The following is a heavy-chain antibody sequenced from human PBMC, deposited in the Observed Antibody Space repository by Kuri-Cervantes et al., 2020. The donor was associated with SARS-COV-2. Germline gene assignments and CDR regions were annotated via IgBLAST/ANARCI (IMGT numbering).Heavy chain of an antibody. CDR1: GGSISSRDYC. Sequence: SETLSLTCTVSGGSISSRDYCWSWIRQPPGEGLVWMGYIYYGGTTYYRPSLKSRLAMSLDTPNNQFSLRLSSVTAADTAVYYCARCSRIVADYWYFDVWGRGTLVTVSS. V-gene: IGHV4-30-4*08. CDR3: ARCSRIVADYWYFDV. J-gene: IGHJ2*01. D-gene: IGHD1-26*01. CDR2: IYYGGTT.